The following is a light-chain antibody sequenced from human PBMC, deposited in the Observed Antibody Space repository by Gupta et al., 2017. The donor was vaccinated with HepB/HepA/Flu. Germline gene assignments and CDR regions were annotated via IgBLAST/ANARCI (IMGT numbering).Light chain of an antibody. CDR3: CSYTRINTYV. CDR2: EVN. CDR1: SSDVGAYAR. Sequence: QSALTQPPSVSGSPGQSVTISCTGSSSDVGAYARVSWYQQSPGTAPKLIFYEVNNRPSGVPDRFSGSKSGNTASLTISGLHTEDEADYYCCSYTRINTYVFGTGTKVTVL. J-gene: IGLJ1*01. V-gene: IGLV2-18*02.